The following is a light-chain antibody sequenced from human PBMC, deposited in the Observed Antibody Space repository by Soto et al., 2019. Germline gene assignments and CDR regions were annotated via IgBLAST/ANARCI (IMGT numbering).Light chain of an antibody. CDR2: WAS. J-gene: IGKJ1*01. Sequence: DIVMTQSPLSLPVTPCEPASISCRSSPSLLHRHGYHYLDWYQQKPGQPPKELIYWASNRESGVPDRFRGKCSGTDFTLTITSLPAEDVCLYYRPEEYNIPWTFRQRAKVDIK. CDR3: PEEYNIPWT. CDR1: PSLLHRHGYHY. V-gene: IGKV2-28*01.